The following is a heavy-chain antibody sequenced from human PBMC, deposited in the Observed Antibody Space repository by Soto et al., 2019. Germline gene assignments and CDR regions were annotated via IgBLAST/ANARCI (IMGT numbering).Heavy chain of an antibody. D-gene: IGHD6-13*01. J-gene: IGHJ4*02. CDR1: GFTFSSYS. CDR2: IGTAGDT. Sequence: PGGSLRLSCAASGFTFSSYSMNWVRQATGKGLEWVSAIGTAGDTYYPGSVKGRFTISRENAKNSLYLQMNSLRAGDTAVYYCASDIIAAAERSHFDYWGQGTLVTVSS. V-gene: IGHV3-13*04. CDR3: ASDIIAAAERSHFDY.